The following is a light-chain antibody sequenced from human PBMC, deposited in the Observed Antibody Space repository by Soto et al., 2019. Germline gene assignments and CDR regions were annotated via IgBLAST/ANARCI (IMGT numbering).Light chain of an antibody. CDR3: LLSYSGPWV. J-gene: IGLJ3*02. CDR1: TGAVTSGHY. V-gene: IGLV7-46*01. Sequence: QTVVTQEPSVTVSPGGTVTLTCGSSTGAVTSGHYPYWVRQKPGQAPRTLIYDTKNKHSWTPARFSGSLLGGNAALTLSGAQPEDEADYYCLLSYSGPWVFGGGTKLTVL. CDR2: DTK.